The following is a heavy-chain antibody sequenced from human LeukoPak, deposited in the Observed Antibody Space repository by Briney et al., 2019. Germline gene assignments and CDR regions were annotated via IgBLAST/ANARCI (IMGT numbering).Heavy chain of an antibody. CDR3: ARGRDLWLQSSPFDY. V-gene: IGHV4-34*01. D-gene: IGHD5-24*01. J-gene: IGHJ4*02. CDR2: INHSGST. Sequence: SETLSLTCAVYGGSFSGYYWSWIRQPPGKGLEWIGEINHSGSTNYNPSLKSRVTISVDTSKNQFSLKLSSVTAADTAVYYCARGRDLWLQSSPFDYWGQGTLVTVSS. CDR1: GGSFSGYY.